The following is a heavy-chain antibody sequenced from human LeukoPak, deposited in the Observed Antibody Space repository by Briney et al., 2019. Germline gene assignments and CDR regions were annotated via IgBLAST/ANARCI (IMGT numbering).Heavy chain of an antibody. CDR2: LNPNSGGT. CDR3: ARVGAAYQDSNY. J-gene: IGHJ4*02. Sequence: GASVKVSCKTSGYTFTAFFIHWVRQAPGQGLEWMGWLNPNSGGTNYAQKFQGRVTMTRDTSISTAYMELSRLRSDDTAVYFCARVGAAYQDSNYWGQGTPVTVSS. V-gene: IGHV1-2*02. CDR1: GYTFTAFF. D-gene: IGHD1-26*01.